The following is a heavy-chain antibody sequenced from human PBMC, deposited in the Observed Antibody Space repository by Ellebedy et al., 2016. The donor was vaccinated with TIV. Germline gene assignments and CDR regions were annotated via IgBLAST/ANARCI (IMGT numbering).Heavy chain of an antibody. CDR2: INPSGGST. V-gene: IGHV1-46*01. CDR3: ARDLYMDV. J-gene: IGHJ6*03. CDR1: GYTFTSYH. Sequence: ASVKVSCKASGYTFTSYHMHWARQAPGQGLEWMGIINPSGGSTTYAQKFQGRVTMTRDTSTSTVNMEVSSLRSADTAVYYCARDLYMDVWGKGTTVTVSS.